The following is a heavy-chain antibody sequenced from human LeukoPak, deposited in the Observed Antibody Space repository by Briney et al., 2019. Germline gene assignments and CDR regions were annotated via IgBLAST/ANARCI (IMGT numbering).Heavy chain of an antibody. CDR2: IIPLVGVN. J-gene: IGHJ4*02. Sequence: SVKVSCKPSGGTFRSYAISWVRQAPGQGLEWLGRIIPLVGVNDYAQRFQGRLTISADKSTTTVYMELSSLRSDDAAVYYCAREGSYSWTFDYWGQGTLVTVSS. CDR3: AREGSYSWTFDY. V-gene: IGHV1-69*04. CDR1: GGTFRSYA. D-gene: IGHD1-1*01.